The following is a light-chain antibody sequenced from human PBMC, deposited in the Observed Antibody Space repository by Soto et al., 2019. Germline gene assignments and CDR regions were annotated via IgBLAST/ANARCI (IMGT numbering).Light chain of an antibody. V-gene: IGLV2-11*01. CDR1: SSDVGGYNY. CDR2: DVS. Sequence: QSALTQPRSVSGSPGQSVTISCTGTSSDVGGYNYVSWYQQHPGKAPKLMIYDVSKRPSGVPDRFSGSKSGNTASLAISGLQAEDEADYYCCSRNVFGTGTRSPS. CDR3: CSRNV. J-gene: IGLJ1*01.